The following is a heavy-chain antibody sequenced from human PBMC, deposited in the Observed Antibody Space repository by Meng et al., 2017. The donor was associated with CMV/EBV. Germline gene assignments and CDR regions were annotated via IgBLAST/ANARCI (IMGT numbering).Heavy chain of an antibody. CDR2: IKQDGSEK. D-gene: IGHD1-14*01. CDR1: GFTFSSYW. Sequence: GESLKISCAASGFTFSSYWMTWVRQAPGKGLEWVANIKQDGSEKYYVDSVKGRFTISRDNAKNSLYLQMNSLRAEDTGVYYCARVRKFLGSYLDSWGQGTLVTVSS. CDR3: ARVRKFLGSYLDS. J-gene: IGHJ4*02. V-gene: IGHV3-7*01.